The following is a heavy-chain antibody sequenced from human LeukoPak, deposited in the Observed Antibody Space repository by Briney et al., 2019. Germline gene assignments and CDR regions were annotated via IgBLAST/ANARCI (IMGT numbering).Heavy chain of an antibody. V-gene: IGHV3-7*01. CDR3: ARSTGRYYDSSGYYPFDY. CDR2: IKHDGSEK. D-gene: IGHD3-22*01. CDR1: GFTFSSYW. Sequence: GGSLRLSCAASGFTFSSYWMSWVRQAPGKGLEWVANIKHDGSEKYYVDSVKGRFTISRDNAKNSLYLQMNSLRAEDTAVYYCARSTGRYYDSSGYYPFDYWGQGTLVTVSS. J-gene: IGHJ4*02.